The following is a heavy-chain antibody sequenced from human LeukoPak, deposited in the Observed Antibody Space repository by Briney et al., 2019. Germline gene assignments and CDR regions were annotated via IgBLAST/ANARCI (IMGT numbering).Heavy chain of an antibody. V-gene: IGHV3-23*01. CDR2: ISGSGHST. Sequence: GGSLRLSCAASGFTFSSFAMSWVRQAPGKGLEWVSGISGSGHSTYYADSVKGRFIISRDNSKNTLFLQMNSLRAEDTAIYYCAKSLHDYGDYPPWFDPWGQGTLVTVSS. CDR3: AKSLHDYGDYPPWFDP. J-gene: IGHJ5*02. D-gene: IGHD4-17*01. CDR1: GFTFSSFA.